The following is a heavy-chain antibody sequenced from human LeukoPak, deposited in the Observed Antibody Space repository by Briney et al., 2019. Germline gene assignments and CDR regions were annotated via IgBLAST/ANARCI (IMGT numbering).Heavy chain of an antibody. V-gene: IGHV3-15*01. J-gene: IGHJ4*02. CDR2: IKSKTDGGTT. CDR1: GFTFSNAW. CDR3: TTVVSSYYGSGARDY. D-gene: IGHD3-10*01. Sequence: GGSLRLSCAASGFTFSNAWMSWVRQAPGKGLESVGRIKSKTDGGTTDYAAPVKGRFTISRDDSKNTLYPQMNSLKTEDTAVYYCTTVVSSYYGSGARDYWGQGTLITVSS.